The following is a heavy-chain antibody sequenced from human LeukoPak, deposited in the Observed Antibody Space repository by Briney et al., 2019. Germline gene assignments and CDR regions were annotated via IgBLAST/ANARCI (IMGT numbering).Heavy chain of an antibody. CDR3: ARVEGRRYIAALSIDY. J-gene: IGHJ4*02. D-gene: IGHD6-6*01. CDR1: GGSISSSSYY. CDR2: IYYSGST. Sequence: SETLSLTCTVSGGSISSSSYYWGWIRQPPGKGLEWIGSIYYSGSTYYNPSLKSRVTISVDTSKNQFSLKLSSVTAADTAVYYCARVEGRRYIAALSIDYWGQGTLVTVSS. V-gene: IGHV4-39*07.